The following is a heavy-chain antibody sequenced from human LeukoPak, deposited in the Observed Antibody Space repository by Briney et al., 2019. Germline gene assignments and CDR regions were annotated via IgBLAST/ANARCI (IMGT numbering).Heavy chain of an antibody. CDR3: ARDATTAVGWVYMDV. CDR2: ISSSGNTK. D-gene: IGHD6-13*01. Sequence: GGSLRLSCAASGFTFSSYEMNWVRQAPGKGLGWLSHISSSGNTKYYANSVKGRFTISRDNAKNSVYLQMNSLTAEDTGLYYCARDATTAVGWVYMDVWGKGTTVTISS. V-gene: IGHV3-48*03. J-gene: IGHJ6*03. CDR1: GFTFSSYE.